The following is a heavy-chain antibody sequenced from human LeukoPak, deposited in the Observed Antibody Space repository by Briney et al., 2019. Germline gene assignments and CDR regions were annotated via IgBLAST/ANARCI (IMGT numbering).Heavy chain of an antibody. J-gene: IGHJ4*02. V-gene: IGHV3-48*01. D-gene: IGHD6-13*01. CDR3: ARDAQMWERYSSSWYYFDY. Sequence: GGSLRLSCAASGFTFSSYSMNWVRQAPGKGLEWVSYISSSSSTIYYADSVKGRFTISRDNAKNSLYLQMNSLRAEDTAVYYCARDAQMWERYSSSWYYFDYWGQGTLVTVSS. CDR2: ISSSSSTI. CDR1: GFTFSSYS.